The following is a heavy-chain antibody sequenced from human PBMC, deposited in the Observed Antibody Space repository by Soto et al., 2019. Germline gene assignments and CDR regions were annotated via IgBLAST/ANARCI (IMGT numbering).Heavy chain of an antibody. CDR1: GGSISSYY. CDR3: ARWGDYGGNSKYYFDN. J-gene: IGHJ4*02. D-gene: IGHD4-17*01. CDR2: IYTSGST. Sequence: SETLSLTCTVSGGSISSYYWSWIRQPAGKGLEWIGRIYTSGSTNYNPSLKSRVTMSVDTSKNQFSLKLSSVTAADTAVYYCARWGDYGGNSKYYFDNWGQGTLVTVS. V-gene: IGHV4-4*07.